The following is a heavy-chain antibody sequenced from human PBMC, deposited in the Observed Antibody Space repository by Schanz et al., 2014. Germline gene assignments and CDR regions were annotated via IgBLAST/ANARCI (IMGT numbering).Heavy chain of an antibody. CDR3: ARRYSGRYCFDY. D-gene: IGHD1-26*01. CDR1: GFTFITYT. CDR2: ISSSGTSI. V-gene: IGHV3-48*02. Sequence: EVQLVESGGGVVQPGGSLRLSCATSGFTFITYTMNWVRQTPGKGLEWVSFISSSGTSIYYADSVKGRFTISRDNAKNSLYLQMNSLRDEDTAVYYCARRYSGRYCFDYWGQGTLVAVSS. J-gene: IGHJ4*02.